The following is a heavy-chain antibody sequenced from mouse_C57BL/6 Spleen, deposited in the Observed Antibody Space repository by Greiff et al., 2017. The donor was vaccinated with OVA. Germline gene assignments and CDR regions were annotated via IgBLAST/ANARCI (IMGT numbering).Heavy chain of an antibody. CDR3: WYFDV. J-gene: IGHJ1*03. CDR2: ISYDGSN. V-gene: IGHV3-6*01. Sequence: EVQVVESGPGLVKPSQSLSLPCSVTGYSITSGYYWNWIRQFPGNKLEWMGYISYDGSNNYNPSLKNRISITRDTSKNQFFLKLNSVTTEDTATYYCWYFDVWGTGTTVTVSS. CDR1: GYSITSGYY.